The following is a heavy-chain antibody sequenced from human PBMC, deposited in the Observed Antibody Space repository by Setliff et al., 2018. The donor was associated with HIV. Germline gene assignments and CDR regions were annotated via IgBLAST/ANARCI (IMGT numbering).Heavy chain of an antibody. CDR2: IIPISGTA. V-gene: IGHV1-69*05. CDR1: GGTFSNYG. CDR3: ARDFGGYCSSMSCPGLFDP. D-gene: IGHD2-2*01. J-gene: IGHJ5*02. Sequence: ASVKVSCKASGGTFSNYGMSWVRQAPGQGLEWMGGIIPISGTANYTQKFQGRVTITTDESTSTAYMELSGLRSEDTAVYYCARDFGGYCSSMSCPGLFDPWGQGTLVTVSS.